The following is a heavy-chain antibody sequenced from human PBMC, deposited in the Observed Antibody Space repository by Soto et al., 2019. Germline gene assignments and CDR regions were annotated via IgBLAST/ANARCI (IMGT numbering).Heavy chain of an antibody. Sequence: EVQLVESGGGLVQPGGSLRLSCGASGFTFSSYSMNWVRQAAGKGLERVSYISSSSITIYYVDSVKGRFTISRDNAKNSLYLQMNSLRDEDTSVYYCTRDMRELLTMGYFYDGMDVWGQGTAVTVSS. CDR3: TRDMRELLTMGYFYDGMDV. CDR1: GFTFSSYS. V-gene: IGHV3-48*02. J-gene: IGHJ6*02. D-gene: IGHD1-26*01. CDR2: ISSSSITI.